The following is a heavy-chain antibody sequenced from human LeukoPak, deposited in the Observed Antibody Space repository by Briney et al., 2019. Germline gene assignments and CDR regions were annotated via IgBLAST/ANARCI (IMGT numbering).Heavy chain of an antibody. CDR1: GFVFSTYW. CDR3: ATGRHDFLH. V-gene: IGHV3-7*01. CDR2: INLDGTEE. D-gene: IGHD3/OR15-3a*01. J-gene: IGHJ4*02. Sequence: GGSLRLLCAASGFVFSTYWMTWVRQAPGKGLEWVANINLDGTEEHYVDSSLKGRFTISRDNAKNSLYLQMTSLRVEDTAVYYCATGRHDFLHWGQGTLVTVSS.